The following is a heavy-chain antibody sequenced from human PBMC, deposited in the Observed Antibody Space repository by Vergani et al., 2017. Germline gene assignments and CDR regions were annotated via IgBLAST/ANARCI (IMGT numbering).Heavy chain of an antibody. D-gene: IGHD1-26*01. V-gene: IGHV4-59*01. CDR3: ARRELENWFDP. Sequence: QVQLQESGPGLVKPSETLSLTCTVSGGSISSYYWSWIRQPPGKGLEWIGYIYYSGSTNYNPSLKSRVTISVDTSKNQFSLKLSSVTAADTAVYYCARRELENWFDPWGQGTLVTVSS. J-gene: IGHJ5*02. CDR1: GGSISSYY. CDR2: IYYSGST.